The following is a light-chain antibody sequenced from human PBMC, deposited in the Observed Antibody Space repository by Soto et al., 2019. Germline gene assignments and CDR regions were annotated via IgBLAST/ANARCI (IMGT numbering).Light chain of an antibody. CDR1: QSVGSN. CDR3: QQYNNWPPDRT. CDR2: GAS. V-gene: IGKV3-15*01. Sequence: EIVMTQSPATLSVSPGERATLSCRASQSVGSNLAWYQQKPGQAPRLLIYGASTRATGIPARFSGSGSVTEFTLTISSLQSEYFAIYFCQQYNNWPPDRTFGQGTKVEIK. J-gene: IGKJ1*01.